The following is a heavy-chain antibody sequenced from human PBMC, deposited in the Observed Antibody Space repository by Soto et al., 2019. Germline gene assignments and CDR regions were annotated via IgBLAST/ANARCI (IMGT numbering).Heavy chain of an antibody. CDR3: AKDRGDYVGVDYLDY. J-gene: IGHJ4*02. D-gene: IGHD4-17*01. CDR2: ISWDSGSI. V-gene: IGHV3-9*01. CDR1: GFTFDDYA. Sequence: EVQLVESGGGLVQPGRSLRLSCAASGFTFDDYAMHWVRQAPGKGLERVSGISWDSGSIGYADSVKGRFTISRDNAKNSLYLQMNSLRAEDTALYYCAKDRGDYVGVDYLDYWGQGTLVTVSS.